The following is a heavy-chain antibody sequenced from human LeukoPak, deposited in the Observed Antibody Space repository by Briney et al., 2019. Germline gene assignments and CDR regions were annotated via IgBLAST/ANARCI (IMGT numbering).Heavy chain of an antibody. V-gene: IGHV3-21*01. CDR2: ISSSSSYI. CDR3: ASYMDRGVIMPLDY. CDR1: GFTFSSYS. D-gene: IGHD3-10*01. Sequence: PGGSLRLSCAASGFTFSSYSMNWVRQAPGKGLEWVSSISSSSSYIYYADSVKGRFTISRDNAKNSLYLQMNSLRAEDTAVYYCASYMDRGVIMPLDYWGQGTLVTVSS. J-gene: IGHJ4*02.